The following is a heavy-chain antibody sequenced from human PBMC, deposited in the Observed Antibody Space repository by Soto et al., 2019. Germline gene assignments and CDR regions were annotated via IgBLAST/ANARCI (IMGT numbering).Heavy chain of an antibody. V-gene: IGHV1-69*13. CDR2: IIPIFGTA. CDR1: GCTFSSYA. Sequence: GASVKVSCKASGCTFSSYAISCVRQAPGQGLEWMGGIIPIFGTANYAQKFQGRVTITADESTSTAYMELSSLRSEDTAVYYCARYIVVVPAASEYYYYGMDVWGQGTTVTVSS. D-gene: IGHD2-2*01. CDR3: ARYIVVVPAASEYYYYGMDV. J-gene: IGHJ6*02.